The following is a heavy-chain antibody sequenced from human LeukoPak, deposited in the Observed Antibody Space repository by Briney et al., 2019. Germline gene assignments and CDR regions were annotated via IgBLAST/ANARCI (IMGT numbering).Heavy chain of an antibody. V-gene: IGHV4-34*01. Sequence: PSETLSLTCAVYGGSFSGYYWSWIRQPPGKGLEWSGEINHSGSTNYNPSLKSRVTISVDTSKNQFSPKLSSVTAADTAVYYCARRYSSSSFNWFDPWGQGTLVTVSS. CDR2: INHSGST. CDR1: GGSFSGYY. J-gene: IGHJ5*02. CDR3: ARRYSSSSFNWFDP. D-gene: IGHD6-6*01.